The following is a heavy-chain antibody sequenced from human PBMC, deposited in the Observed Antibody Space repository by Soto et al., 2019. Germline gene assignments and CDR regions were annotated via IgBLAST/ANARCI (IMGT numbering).Heavy chain of an antibody. CDR1: GGSISSGGYY. CDR3: ATLLPWYSSSSGMYYFDY. D-gene: IGHD6-6*01. J-gene: IGHJ4*02. CDR2: IYYSGST. Sequence: SETLSLTCTVSGGSISSGGYYWSWIRQHPGKGLEWIGYIYYSGSTYYNPSLKSRVTISVDTSKNQFSLKLSSVTAADTAVYYCATLLPWYSSSSGMYYFDYWGQGTLVTVSS. V-gene: IGHV4-31*03.